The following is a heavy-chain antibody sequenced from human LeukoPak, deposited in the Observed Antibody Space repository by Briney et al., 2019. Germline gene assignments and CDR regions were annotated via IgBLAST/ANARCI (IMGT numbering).Heavy chain of an antibody. J-gene: IGHJ5*02. CDR2: INTNTGNP. Sequence: ASVKVSCKASGYTFTSYAMNWVRQAPGQGLEWMGWINTNTGNPTYAQGFTGRFVFSLDTSVSTAFLQISSLKAEDTAVYYCARDAPGKYFVWFDPWGQGTLVTVSS. CDR1: GYTFTSYA. CDR3: ARDAPGKYFVWFDP. D-gene: IGHD1-14*01. V-gene: IGHV7-4-1*02.